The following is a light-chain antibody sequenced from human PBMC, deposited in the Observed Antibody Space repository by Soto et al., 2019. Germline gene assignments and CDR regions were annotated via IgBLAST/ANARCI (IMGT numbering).Light chain of an antibody. CDR3: AAWDDSLNVYVV. CDR1: SSNIGSNT. Sequence: QSVLTQPPSASGTPGQRVTISCSGSSSNIGSNTVNWYQQLPGTAPKLLIYSNNHRPSGVPDRFSGSKSGTSASLAISGLQSEDEADYYCAAWDDSLNVYVVFGGGTKLTVL. V-gene: IGLV1-44*01. CDR2: SNN. J-gene: IGLJ2*01.